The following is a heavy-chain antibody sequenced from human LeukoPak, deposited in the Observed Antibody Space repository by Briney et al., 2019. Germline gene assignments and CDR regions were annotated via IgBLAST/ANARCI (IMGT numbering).Heavy chain of an antibody. J-gene: IGHJ3*02. CDR1: GFTFSSYS. CDR3: GMEEEAFDI. Sequence: GSLRLSCAASGFTFSSYSMNWVRQAPGKGLEWVSSISYTSSYKYYADSVKGRFTISRDNAKNSVYLQMNSLRAEDTAVYYCGMEEEAFDIWGQGTMVTVSS. CDR2: ISYTSSYK. V-gene: IGHV3-21*01. D-gene: IGHD3-3*01.